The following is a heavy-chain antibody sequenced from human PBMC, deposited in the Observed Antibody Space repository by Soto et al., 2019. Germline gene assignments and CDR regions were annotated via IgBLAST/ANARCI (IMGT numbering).Heavy chain of an antibody. V-gene: IGHV1-18*03. D-gene: IGHD1-26*01. J-gene: IGHJ4*02. Sequence: ASVKVSCKASGYTFTNYGISWVRQAPGQGLEWMGWISAYNGNTKYAQNLQGRVTMTTDTSTSTAYMELRSLRSDDMAVYYCGRTLPPIDYWGQGTLVTVS. CDR1: GYTFTNYG. CDR3: GRTLPPIDY. CDR2: ISAYNGNT.